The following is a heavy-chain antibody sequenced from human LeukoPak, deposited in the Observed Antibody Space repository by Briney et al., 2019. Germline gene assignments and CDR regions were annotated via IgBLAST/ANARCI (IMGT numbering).Heavy chain of an antibody. CDR3: AREGDCSGTSCYDYYYYMDV. D-gene: IGHD2-2*01. CDR2: IYYSGST. V-gene: IGHV4-31*03. J-gene: IGHJ6*03. Sequence: SETLSLTCTVSGGSISSGYYYWSWIRQQPGKGLEWIENIYYSGSTYYNPSLKSRVTMSVDTSKNQFSLKLTSVTAADTAVYYCAREGDCSGTSCYDYYYYMDVWGKGTTVTVSS. CDR1: GGSISSGYYY.